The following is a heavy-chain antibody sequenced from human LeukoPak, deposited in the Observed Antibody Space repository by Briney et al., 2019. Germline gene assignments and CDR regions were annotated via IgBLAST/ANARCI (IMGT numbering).Heavy chain of an antibody. J-gene: IGHJ3*02. D-gene: IGHD2-21*02. Sequence: SETLSLTCTVSGGSISSGGYYWSWIRQHPGKGLEWIVDSYYSGSTYYNPSLKSRGTISVDQSTNQFSMKLSSVTAADTAVYYCARGVAYCGGDCYSGAFDIWGQGTMVTVSS. V-gene: IGHV4-31*03. CDR3: ARGVAYCGGDCYSGAFDI. CDR2: SYYSGST. CDR1: GGSISSGGYY.